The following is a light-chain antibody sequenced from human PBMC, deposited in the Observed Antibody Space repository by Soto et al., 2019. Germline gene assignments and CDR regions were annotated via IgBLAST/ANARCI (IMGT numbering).Light chain of an antibody. CDR3: CSYAGSYTFDV. Sequence: QSVLTQPPSVSGTPGQRVNMSCSGSSSNIGSKSVSWYQHLPQTAPKLLIYSNNQRPSGVPGRFSGSKSGNTASLTISGLQAEDEADYYCCSYAGSYTFDVFGNGTKVTVL. V-gene: IGLV1-44*01. J-gene: IGLJ1*01. CDR2: SNN. CDR1: SSNIGSKS.